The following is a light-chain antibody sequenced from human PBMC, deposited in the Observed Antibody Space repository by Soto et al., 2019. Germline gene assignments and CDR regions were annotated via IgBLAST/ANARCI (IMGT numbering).Light chain of an antibody. J-gene: IGKJ4*01. V-gene: IGKV1-33*01. CDR3: QQFDNVPLT. CDR2: EAS. CDR1: RDITDY. Sequence: DTQMTQSPSSLSASVGDRVTITCQASRDITDYLNWYQQKPGKAPKLLIYEASNLETGVPSRCSGSGSGTDFTLTITSLKPEDIDTYYCQQFDNVPLTFGGGTKVDI.